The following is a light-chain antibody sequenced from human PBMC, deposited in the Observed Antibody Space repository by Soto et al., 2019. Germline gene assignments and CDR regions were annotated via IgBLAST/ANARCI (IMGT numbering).Light chain of an antibody. J-gene: IGLJ1*01. CDR1: SSDVTYYNF. CDR2: EVT. CDR3: SSYTPCNTSV. Sequence: QSALTQPASMSGSPGQSITISCTGTSSDVTYYNFVSWYQHHPGKAPRLMIYEVTYRPSGVSDRFSGSKSGNTASLTISGLQPEDEARYYCSSYTPCNTSVFGSGTNLTVL. V-gene: IGLV2-14*01.